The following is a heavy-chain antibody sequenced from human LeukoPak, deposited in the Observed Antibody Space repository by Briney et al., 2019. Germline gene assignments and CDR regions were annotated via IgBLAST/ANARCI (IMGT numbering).Heavy chain of an antibody. D-gene: IGHD3-22*01. Sequence: ASVKVSCKVSGYTLTELSMHWVRQAPGKGLEWMGGFDPEDGETIYAQKFQGRVTITRNTSISTAYMELSSLRSEDTAVYYCARGTRAWLSGSGYWGQGTLVTVSS. J-gene: IGHJ4*02. V-gene: IGHV1-24*01. CDR3: ARGTRAWLSGSGY. CDR2: FDPEDGET. CDR1: GYTLTELS.